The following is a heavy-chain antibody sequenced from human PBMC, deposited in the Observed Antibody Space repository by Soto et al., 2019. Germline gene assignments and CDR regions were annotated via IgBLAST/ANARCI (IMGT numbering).Heavy chain of an antibody. V-gene: IGHV1-3*01. CDR2: INAGNGNT. CDR1: GYTFTSYA. CDR3: ARSSGYYYVDY. D-gene: IGHD3-22*01. Sequence: QVQLVQSGAEVKKPGASVKVSCKASGYTFTSYAMHWVRQAPGQRLEWMGWINAGNGNTKHSQKFQGRVTITRDTSASTAYMELTRLRSDATAVYYCARSSGYYYVDYWGQGTLVTVSS. J-gene: IGHJ4*02.